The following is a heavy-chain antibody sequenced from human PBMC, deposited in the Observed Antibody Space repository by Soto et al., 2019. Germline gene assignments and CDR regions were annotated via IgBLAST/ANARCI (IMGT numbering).Heavy chain of an antibody. D-gene: IGHD4-17*01. CDR2: IYSGGST. J-gene: IGHJ4*02. Sequence: TXGSLRLSCSAAGFTVSSNYMSWVRQAPGKGLEWVSVIYSGGSTYYADSVKGRFTISRDNSKNTLYLQMNSLRAEDTAVYYCARDGGDYVNGDYWGQGTLVTVS. V-gene: IGHV3-53*01. CDR1: GFTVSSNY. CDR3: ARDGGDYVNGDY.